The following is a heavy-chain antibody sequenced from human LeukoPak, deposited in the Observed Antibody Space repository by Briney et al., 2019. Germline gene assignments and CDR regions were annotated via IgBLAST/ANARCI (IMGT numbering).Heavy chain of an antibody. CDR2: INYSGNT. Sequence: SETLSLTCSVSGGSISTYYWSWIRQPPGKGLEWIGYINYSGNTNYNPSLKSRVTTSVDTSKNQLALKLSSVTAADTAVYYCARGGYCGGGSCYRKNALEIWGQGTLVTVSS. D-gene: IGHD2-15*01. CDR1: GGSISTYY. CDR3: ARGGYCGGGSCYRKNALEI. J-gene: IGHJ3*02. V-gene: IGHV4-59*01.